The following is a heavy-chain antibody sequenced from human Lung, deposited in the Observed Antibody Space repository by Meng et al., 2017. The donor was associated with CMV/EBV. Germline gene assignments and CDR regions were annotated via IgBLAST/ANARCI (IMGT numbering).Heavy chain of an antibody. J-gene: IGHJ4*02. CDR3: ARQYYFAWGNYDHPLDY. V-gene: IGHV1-46*01. CDR2: INPRGGNT. Sequence: SVTVSXQASGYTFPSYYLHWVRQAPGQGLEWVGIINPRGGNTTYAQNFQGRVTMTRDTTTSTVYMELSSLRSEDTAVFYCARQYYFAWGNYDHPLDYWGQGXLVTVSS. CDR1: GYTFPSYY. D-gene: IGHD3-16*01.